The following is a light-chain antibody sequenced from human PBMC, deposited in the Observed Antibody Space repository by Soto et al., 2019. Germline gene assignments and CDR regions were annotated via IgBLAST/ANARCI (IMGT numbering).Light chain of an antibody. CDR1: QSVSSY. CDR2: DAS. V-gene: IGKV3-11*01. Sequence: EIVLTQSPATLSLSPGERATLPGRASQSVSSYLAWYQQKPGQAPRLLIYDASNRATGIPARFSGSGSGTGFTLTISSLEPEDFSVYYCQQRSNWPITFGQGTRLEIK. CDR3: QQRSNWPIT. J-gene: IGKJ5*01.